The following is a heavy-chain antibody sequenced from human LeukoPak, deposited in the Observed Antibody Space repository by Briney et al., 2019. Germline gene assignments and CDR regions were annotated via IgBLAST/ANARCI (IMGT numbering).Heavy chain of an antibody. Sequence: GGSLRLTCAASGSTFRTYWMHWVRQDPAKGLVWVSRINSDGSVTGYADSVKGRFTISRDNAKNTLFLQMSNLRAEDTAVYYCVRDFYESSGPYYFGYSGQGTLFTASS. D-gene: IGHD3-22*01. V-gene: IGHV3-74*01. CDR3: VRDFYESSGPYYFGY. CDR2: INSDGSVT. J-gene: IGHJ4*02. CDR1: GSTFRTYW.